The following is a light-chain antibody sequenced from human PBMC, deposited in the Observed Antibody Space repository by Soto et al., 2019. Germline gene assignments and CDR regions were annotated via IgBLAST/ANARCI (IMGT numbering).Light chain of an antibody. J-gene: IGKJ1*01. CDR1: QSVGGSS. CDR3: QQYQNSPRT. CDR2: DTS. Sequence: EIVMTQSPATLAGSPGERATLSWRASQSVGGSSLAWYQQRPGQAPRLLIYDTSKRATGIPDRFSGSGSGTDFTLTISRLEPEDFAVYYCQQYQNSPRTFGQGTKV. V-gene: IGKV3-20*01.